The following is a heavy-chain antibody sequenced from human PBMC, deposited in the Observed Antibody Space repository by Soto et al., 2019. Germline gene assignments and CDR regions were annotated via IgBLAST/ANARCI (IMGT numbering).Heavy chain of an antibody. V-gene: IGHV3-48*02. J-gene: IGHJ4*02. CDR1: FTFSMYS. D-gene: IGHD2-2*01. Sequence: GGSLRLSCNFTFSMYSMNWVRQAPGRGLEWVSYISGSSSTIHYADSVRGRFTISRDDAQNSLYLQMNSLRDEDTAAYYCVRDHKYALDYWGQGTLVTVSS. CDR2: ISGSSSTI. CDR3: VRDHKYALDY.